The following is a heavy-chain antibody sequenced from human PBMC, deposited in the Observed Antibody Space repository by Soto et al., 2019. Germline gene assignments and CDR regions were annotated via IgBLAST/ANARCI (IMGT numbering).Heavy chain of an antibody. J-gene: IGHJ4*02. Sequence: LSLTCTVSGGSISSYYWIWIRQPPGKGLEWIGYISYSGSTNYNPSLKSRPTISVDTSKNQFSLKLRSVTAADTAVYYCAREGSYSAYNFAHGIQLWSFDFWGQGALVTVSS. CDR1: GGSISSYY. V-gene: IGHV4-59*01. CDR2: ISYSGST. CDR3: AREGSYSAYNFAHGIQLWSFDF. D-gene: IGHD5-12*01.